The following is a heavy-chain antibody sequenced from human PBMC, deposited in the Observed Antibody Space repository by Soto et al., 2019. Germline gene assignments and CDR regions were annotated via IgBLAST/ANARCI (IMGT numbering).Heavy chain of an antibody. D-gene: IGHD1-1*01. CDR1: GFAFSNYW. CDR2: INADGSRT. J-gene: IGHJ6*03. Sequence: EVQLVESGGGLVQPGGSLRLSCPASGFAFSNYWMHWVRQAPGKGLVWLSRINADGSRTTYADSVRVRFTTSRDNAKKTVYLQMNSLSAEDTAVYYCARIGTGYYYMDVWGKGTTVTVSS. CDR3: ARIGTGYYYMDV. V-gene: IGHV3-74*01.